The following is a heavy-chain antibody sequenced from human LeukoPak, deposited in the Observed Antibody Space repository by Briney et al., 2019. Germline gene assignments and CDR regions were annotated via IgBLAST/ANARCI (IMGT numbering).Heavy chain of an antibody. J-gene: IGHJ6*04. CDR2: ISSSSSTI. CDR1: RFTFSSYS. Sequence: GGSLRLSCAASRFTFSSYSMNWVRQAPGKGLEWISYISSSSSTIYYADSVKGRFTISRDNAKNSLYLQMNSLRAEDTAVYYCARDTKTYGGSDFSYYFYYGMDVWGIGTTVTVSS. CDR3: ARDTKTYGGSDFSYYFYYGMDV. V-gene: IGHV3-48*04. D-gene: IGHD5-12*01.